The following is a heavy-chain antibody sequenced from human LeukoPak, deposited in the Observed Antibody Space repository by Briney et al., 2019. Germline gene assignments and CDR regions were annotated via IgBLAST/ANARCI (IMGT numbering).Heavy chain of an antibody. Sequence: PGGSLRLSSAASGFASSSDAMSWVCQAPGKGLEWVSTIGGSSGSTHYADSVKGRFTISRDNSKNTLYLQMNSLRAEDTAGYYCPRLVESILTDYWGQGTLVTVSS. CDR3: PRLVESILTDY. J-gene: IGHJ4*02. CDR2: IGGSSGST. D-gene: IGHD1-26*01. V-gene: IGHV3-23*01. CDR1: GFASSSDA.